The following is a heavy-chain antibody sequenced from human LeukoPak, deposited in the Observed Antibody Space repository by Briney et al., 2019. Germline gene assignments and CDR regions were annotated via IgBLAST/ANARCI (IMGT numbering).Heavy chain of an antibody. Sequence: SVKVSCKASGGTFSSYAISWVRQAPGQGLEWMGRIFPILGIANYAQKFQGRVTITADKSTSTAYMELSSLRSEDTAVYYCATMRPAGMDVWGQGTTVTVSS. V-gene: IGHV1-69*04. CDR3: ATMRPAGMDV. CDR2: IFPILGIA. CDR1: GGTFSSYA. J-gene: IGHJ6*02.